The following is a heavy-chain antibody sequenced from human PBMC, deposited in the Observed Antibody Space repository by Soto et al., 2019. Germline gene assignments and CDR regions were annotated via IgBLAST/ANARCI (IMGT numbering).Heavy chain of an antibody. J-gene: IGHJ5*02. CDR1: GYSISSGYY. Sequence: NPSETLSLTCAVSGYSISSGYYWGWIRQPPGKGLEWIGSIYHSGSTYYNPSLKSRVTISVDTSKNQFSLKLSSVTAADTAVYYCARVLTIFGVVTWFDPWGQGTLVTVSS. CDR3: ARVLTIFGVVTWFDP. D-gene: IGHD3-3*01. CDR2: IYHSGST. V-gene: IGHV4-38-2*01.